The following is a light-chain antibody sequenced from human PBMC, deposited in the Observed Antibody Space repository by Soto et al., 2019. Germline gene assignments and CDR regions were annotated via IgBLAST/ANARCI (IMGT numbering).Light chain of an antibody. CDR1: SDDVGGYNY. J-gene: IGLJ3*02. Sequence: QCALTQPPSASGSPGQSVAISCTGTSDDVGGYNYVSWYQHHPGKAPKLMIYEVSRRPSGVSDRFSGSKSGNTASLTVSGLQAEDEADYYCSSYSGSSNWVFGGGTKLTVL. CDR3: SSYSGSSNWV. V-gene: IGLV2-8*01. CDR2: EVS.